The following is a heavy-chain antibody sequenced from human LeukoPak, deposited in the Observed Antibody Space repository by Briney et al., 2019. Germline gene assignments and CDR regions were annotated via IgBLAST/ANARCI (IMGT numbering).Heavy chain of an antibody. CDR2: ISSSGSTI. D-gene: IGHD3-10*01. V-gene: IGHV3-48*03. J-gene: IGHJ4*02. CDR3: AKEAPLWFGDV. CDR1: GFTFSSYE. Sequence: GGSLRLSCAASGFTFSSYEMNRVRQAPGKGLEWVSYISSSGSTIYYADSVKGRFTISRDDSKNTLYLQMNSLRAEDTAVYYCAKEAPLWFGDVRGQGTLVTVSS.